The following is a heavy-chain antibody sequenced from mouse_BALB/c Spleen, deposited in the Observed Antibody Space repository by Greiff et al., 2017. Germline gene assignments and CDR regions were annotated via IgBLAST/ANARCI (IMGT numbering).Heavy chain of an antibody. J-gene: IGHJ2*01. Sequence: QVQLQQSGPELVKPGASVKISCKASGYTFTSYDINWVKQRPGQGLEWIGWIYPGDGSTKYNEKFKGKATLTADKSSSTAYMQLSSLTSENSAVYFCARAEGRYFDYWGQGTTLTVSS. CDR2: IYPGDGST. V-gene: IGHV1S56*01. CDR1: GYTFTSYD. CDR3: ARAEGRYFDY.